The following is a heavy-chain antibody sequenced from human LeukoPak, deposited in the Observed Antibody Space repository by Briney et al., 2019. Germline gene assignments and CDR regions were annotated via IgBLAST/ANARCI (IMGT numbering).Heavy chain of an antibody. J-gene: IGHJ4*02. CDR1: GGSISSYY. CDR3: ARVHGSYFSLFDY. Sequence: SETLSLTCTVSGGSISSYYWSWIRQPPGKGLEWIGYIYYSGSTNYNPSLKSRVTISVDTSKNQFSLKLSSVTAADTAVYYCARVHGSYFSLFDYWGQGTLVTVSS. CDR2: IYYSGST. V-gene: IGHV4-59*12. D-gene: IGHD3-10*01.